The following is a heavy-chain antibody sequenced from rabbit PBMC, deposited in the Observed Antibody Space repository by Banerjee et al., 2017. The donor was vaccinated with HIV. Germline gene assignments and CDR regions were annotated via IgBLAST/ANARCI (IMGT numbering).Heavy chain of an antibody. CDR1: GLDFSSSYW. CDR2: IDTGSSGYT. D-gene: IGHD1-1*01. J-gene: IGHJ3*01. CDR3: ARSNSGDYMGL. V-gene: IGHV1S45*01. Sequence: QEQLVESGGGLVQPEGSLTVTCKASGLDFSSSYWICWVRQAPGKGLEWIACIDTGSSGYTWYASWAKGRFTISKTSSTTVTLQMTSLTAADTATYFCARSNSGDYMGLWGQGTLVTVS.